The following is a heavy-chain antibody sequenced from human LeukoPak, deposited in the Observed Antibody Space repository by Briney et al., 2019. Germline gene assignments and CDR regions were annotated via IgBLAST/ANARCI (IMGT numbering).Heavy chain of an antibody. CDR1: GFTFSSFD. J-gene: IGHJ6*03. Sequence: AGGSLSLSCAASGFTFSSFDMHWVRQPTGQGLEGVSTIGTASDTYYPGSVEGRFTLSRDNAKNSLYLQMNSLTAGDTAVYYCARGPPRGKYYYMDVWGKGTTVTVSS. V-gene: IGHV3-13*01. CDR3: ARGPPRGKYYYMDV. CDR2: IGTASDT. D-gene: IGHD1-1*01.